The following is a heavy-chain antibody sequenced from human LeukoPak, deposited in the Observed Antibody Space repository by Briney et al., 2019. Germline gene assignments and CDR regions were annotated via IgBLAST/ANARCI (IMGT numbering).Heavy chain of an antibody. D-gene: IGHD2-2*01. CDR3: ASPRSDIVVVPAASNYYYGMDV. J-gene: IGHJ6*02. V-gene: IGHV1-69*04. CDR2: IIPILGIA. Sequence: SVKVSCKASGGTFSSYAISWVRQAPGQGLEWMGRIIPILGIANYAQKFQGRVTITADKSTSTAYMELSSLRSEDTAVYYCASPRSDIVVVPAASNYYYGMDVWGQGTTVAVSS. CDR1: GGTFSSYA.